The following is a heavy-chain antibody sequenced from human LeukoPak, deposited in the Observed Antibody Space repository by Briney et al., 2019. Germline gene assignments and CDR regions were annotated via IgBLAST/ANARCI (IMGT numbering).Heavy chain of an antibody. CDR3: ARDRYYDSSGYLAY. CDR1: GGSISSSNW. D-gene: IGHD3-22*01. CDR2: IYHSGST. Sequence: SGTLSLTCAVSGGSISSSNWWSWVRQPPGKGLEWIGEIYHSGSTNYNPSLKSRVTISVDKSKNQFSLKLSSVTAADTAVYYCARDRYYDSSGYLAYWGQGTLVTVSS. J-gene: IGHJ4*02. V-gene: IGHV4-4*02.